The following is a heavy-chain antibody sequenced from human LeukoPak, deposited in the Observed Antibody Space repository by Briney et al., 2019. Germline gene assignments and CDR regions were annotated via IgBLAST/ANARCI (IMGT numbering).Heavy chain of an antibody. V-gene: IGHV3-21*01. CDR3: ARDLSGSYYHD. Sequence: GGSLRLSCAASGFTFSSYSMNWVRQAPGKGLEWVSSISSSSRYIYYADSVKGRFTISRDNAKNSLYLQMNSLRAEDTAVYYCARDLSGSYYHDWGQGTLVTVSS. CDR1: GFTFSSYS. D-gene: IGHD1-26*01. CDR2: ISSSSRYI. J-gene: IGHJ4*02.